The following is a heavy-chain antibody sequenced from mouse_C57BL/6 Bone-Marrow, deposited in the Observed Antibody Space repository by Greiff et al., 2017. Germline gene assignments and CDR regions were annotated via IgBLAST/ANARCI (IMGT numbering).Heavy chain of an antibody. D-gene: IGHD1-1*01. V-gene: IGHV14-4*01. CDR2: IDPENGDT. CDR3: TTDYGSSYPALVAY. J-gene: IGHJ3*01. Sequence: DVKLQESGAELVRPGASVKLSCTASGFNIKDDYMHWVKQRPEQGLEWIGWIDPENGDTEYASKFQGKATITADTSSNTAYLQLSSLTSEDTAVYYCTTDYGSSYPALVAYWGQGTLVTVSA. CDR1: GFNIKDDY.